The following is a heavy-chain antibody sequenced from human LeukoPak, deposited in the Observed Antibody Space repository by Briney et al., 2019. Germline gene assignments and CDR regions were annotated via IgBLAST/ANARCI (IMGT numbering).Heavy chain of an antibody. J-gene: IGHJ6*03. D-gene: IGHD6-19*01. CDR3: ARWRYSSGWRRGNYYYMDV. CDR1: GFTFDDYA. V-gene: IGHV3-9*01. Sequence: GGSLRLSCAASGFTFDDYAIHWVRQAPGKGLEWVSGISWNSGSIGYADSVKGRFTISRDNAKNSLYLQMNSLRAEDTAVYYCARWRYSSGWRRGNYYYMDVWGKGTTVTISS. CDR2: ISWNSGSI.